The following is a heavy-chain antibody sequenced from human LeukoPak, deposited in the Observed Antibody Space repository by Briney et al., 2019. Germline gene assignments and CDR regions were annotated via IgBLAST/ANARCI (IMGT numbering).Heavy chain of an antibody. CDR2: VYSSGIT. Sequence: SETLSLTCTVSGGSISNYYWNWIRQPAGKGLEWIGRVYSSGITNYNPSLRSRVTMSVDTSKNQFSLKWSSVTAADTAVYYCARGAYCGGDCYSFDYWGQGTLVTVSS. V-gene: IGHV4-4*07. D-gene: IGHD2-21*02. J-gene: IGHJ4*02. CDR1: GGSISNYY. CDR3: ARGAYCGGDCYSFDY.